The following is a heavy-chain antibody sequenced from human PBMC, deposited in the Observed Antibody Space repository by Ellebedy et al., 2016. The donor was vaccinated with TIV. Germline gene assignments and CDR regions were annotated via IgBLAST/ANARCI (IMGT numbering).Heavy chain of an antibody. D-gene: IGHD3-22*01. CDR2: INHSGST. CDR1: GGSFRGYY. V-gene: IGHV4-34*01. CDR3: ARVNYYDSSGYYYFSSWFDP. J-gene: IGHJ5*02. Sequence: MPSETLSLTCAVYGGSFRGYYWSWIRQPPGKGLEWIGEINHSGSTNYNTSLKSRVTISVDTSKNQFSLKLSTVTAADTAVYYCARVNYYDSSGYYYFSSWFDPWGQGTLVTVSS.